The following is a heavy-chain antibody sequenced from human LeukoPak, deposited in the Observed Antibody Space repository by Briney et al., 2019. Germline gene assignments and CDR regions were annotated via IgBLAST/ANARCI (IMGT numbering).Heavy chain of an antibody. V-gene: IGHV1-18*01. CDR2: ISAYNGNT. D-gene: IGHD3-9*01. Sequence: GASVKVSCKASGYTFTSYGISWVRQAPGQGLEWMGWISAYNGNTNYAQKLQGRVTMTRNTSISTAYMELSSLRSEDTAVYYCARGEYYDILTGYSDYYYYGMDVWGQGTTVTVSS. CDR3: ARGEYYDILTGYSDYYYYGMDV. CDR1: GYTFTSYG. J-gene: IGHJ6*02.